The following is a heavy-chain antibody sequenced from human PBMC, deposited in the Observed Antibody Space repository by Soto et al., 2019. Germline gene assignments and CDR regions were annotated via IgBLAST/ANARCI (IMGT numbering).Heavy chain of an antibody. D-gene: IGHD3-3*01. CDR2: INPDNGNT. CDR3: ARDQGITTFGVYSMYYYGMDV. J-gene: IGHJ6*02. V-gene: IGHV1-18*01. CDR1: GYTFTRSG. Sequence: QVQLVQSGAEVKKPGASVKVSCKASGYTFTRSGISWVRQAPGQGLEWLGWINPDNGNTNYAQHLQGRVSLTTDTFTSTAYMDLRSLTSDDTAVYYCARDQGITTFGVYSMYYYGMDVWGQGTTVTVSS.